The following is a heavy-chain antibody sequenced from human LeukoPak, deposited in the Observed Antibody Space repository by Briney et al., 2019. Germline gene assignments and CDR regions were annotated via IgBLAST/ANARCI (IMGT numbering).Heavy chain of an antibody. D-gene: IGHD1-1*01. CDR2: ISGSGAST. V-gene: IGHV3-23*01. CDR3: AKGSRGYTHYYLDS. Sequence: GGSLRLSCAASGFSFNGYAMSWVRQAPGKGLEWVSSISGSGASTFYVDSVKGRFILSKDSSTNTLFLQMNSLRGEDTAVYYCAKGSRGYTHYYLDSWGRGTHVTVSS. CDR1: GFSFNGYA. J-gene: IGHJ4*02.